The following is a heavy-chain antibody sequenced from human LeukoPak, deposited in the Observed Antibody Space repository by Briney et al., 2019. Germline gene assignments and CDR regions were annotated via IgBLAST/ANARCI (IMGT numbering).Heavy chain of an antibody. CDR2: IYYSGST. Sequence: SETLSLTCTVSGGSISSGDYYWSWIRQSPGKGLEWIGYIYYSGSTYYNPSLKSRVTISVDTSKNQFSLKLSSVTAADTAVYYCARDGTVTTSHWGQGTLVTVSS. CDR3: ARDGTVTTSH. J-gene: IGHJ4*02. V-gene: IGHV4-30-4*08. D-gene: IGHD4-17*01. CDR1: GGSISSGDYY.